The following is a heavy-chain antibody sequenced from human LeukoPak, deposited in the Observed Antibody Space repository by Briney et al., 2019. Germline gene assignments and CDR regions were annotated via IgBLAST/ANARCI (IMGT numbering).Heavy chain of an antibody. CDR2: IYYSGST. CDR3: ARVNRSGYDTDWFDP. CDR1: GGSISSYY. D-gene: IGHD5-12*01. J-gene: IGHJ5*02. V-gene: IGHV4-59*01. Sequence: PSETLSLTCTVSGGSISSYYWSWIRRPPGKGLEWIGYIYYSGSTNYNPSLKSRVTISVDTSKNQFSLKLSSVTAADTAVYYCARVNRSGYDTDWFDPWGQGTLVTVSS.